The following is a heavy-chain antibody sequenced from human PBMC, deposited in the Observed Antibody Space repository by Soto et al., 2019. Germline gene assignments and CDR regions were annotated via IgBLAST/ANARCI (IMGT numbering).Heavy chain of an antibody. CDR2: ISYDGSNK. CDR3: AKDALALRQVYYFDY. V-gene: IGHV3-30*18. Sequence: PGGSLRLSCAASGFTFSSYGMHWVRQAPGKGLEWVAVISYDGSNKYYADSVKGRFTISRDNSKNTLYLQMNSLRAEDTAVYYCAKDALALRQVYYFDYWGQGTLVTVSS. J-gene: IGHJ4*02. CDR1: GFTFSSYG. D-gene: IGHD1-20*01.